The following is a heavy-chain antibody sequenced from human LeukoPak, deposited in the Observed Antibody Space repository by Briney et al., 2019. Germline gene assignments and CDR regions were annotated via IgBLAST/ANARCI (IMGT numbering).Heavy chain of an antibody. CDR1: GGSISSYY. Sequence: SETLSLTCTVSGGSISSYYWSWIRQPPGKGLEWIGYMDDSGSTNYNLSLTSRVTISEDTSKNQLSLKLGSVTAADTAVYYCARHSSGSGGAFQYWGQGTPVTVSS. V-gene: IGHV4-59*08. D-gene: IGHD6-19*01. CDR3: ARHSSGSGGAFQY. J-gene: IGHJ4*02. CDR2: MDDSGST.